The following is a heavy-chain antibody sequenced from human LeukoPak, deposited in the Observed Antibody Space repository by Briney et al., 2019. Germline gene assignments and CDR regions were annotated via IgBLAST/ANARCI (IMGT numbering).Heavy chain of an antibody. V-gene: IGHV3-23*01. CDR3: AKDFSRVAVGLGSDY. CDR2: ISGSGGST. J-gene: IGHJ4*02. D-gene: IGHD2-15*01. CDR1: GFTFSSYG. Sequence: PGGSLRLSCAASGFTFSSYGMSWVRQAPGKGLEWVSAISGSGGSTYYADSVKGRSTISRDNSKNTLYLQMNSLRAEDTAVYYCAKDFSRVAVGLGSDYWGQGTLVTVSS.